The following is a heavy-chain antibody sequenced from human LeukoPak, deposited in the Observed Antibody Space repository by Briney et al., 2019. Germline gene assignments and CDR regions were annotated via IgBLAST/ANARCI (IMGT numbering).Heavy chain of an antibody. J-gene: IGHJ4*02. D-gene: IGHD1-26*01. Sequence: SETLSLTCSVSGGSIGRYWWSWIRQPPGKGLEWIGYIYYSGNTNYNPSLKSRVTISVDTSKTQFSLRLSSVTAADTAMYYCARGGIKGPTGPRSFDYWGQGTLVTVSS. V-gene: IGHV4-59*01. CDR3: ARGGIKGPTGPRSFDY. CDR1: GGSIGRYW. CDR2: IYYSGNT.